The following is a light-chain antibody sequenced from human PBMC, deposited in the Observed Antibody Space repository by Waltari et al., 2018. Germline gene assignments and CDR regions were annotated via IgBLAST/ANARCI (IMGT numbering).Light chain of an antibody. J-gene: IGKJ1*01. CDR1: EGISEY. CDR3: QQSYRTPRT. Sequence: TCQASEGISEYLDLYQQKPGKAPKLLIYGASSLQGGVPSRFSGSGSGTDFTLTISSLQPEDFATYYWQQSYRTPRTFGQGTKVEIE. V-gene: IGKV1-39*01. CDR2: GAS.